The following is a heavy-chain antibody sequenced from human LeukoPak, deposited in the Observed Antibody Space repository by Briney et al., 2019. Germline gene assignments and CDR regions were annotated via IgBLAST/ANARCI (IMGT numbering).Heavy chain of an antibody. Sequence: ASVKISCKASGYTFTDYYMHWVQQAPRKGLEWMGRVDPEDGETIYAEKFQGRVTITADTSTDTAYMELSSLRSEDTAVYYCATGLVTIFGVVIPMGVWGKGTTVTVSS. V-gene: IGHV1-69-2*01. CDR3: ATGLVTIFGVVIPMGV. D-gene: IGHD3-3*01. J-gene: IGHJ6*04. CDR1: GYTFTDYY. CDR2: VDPEDGET.